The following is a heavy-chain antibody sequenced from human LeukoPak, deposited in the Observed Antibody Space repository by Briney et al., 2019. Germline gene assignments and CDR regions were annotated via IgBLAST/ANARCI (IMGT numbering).Heavy chain of an antibody. CDR2: IKQDGSEK. Sequence: GGSLRLSCAASGFTFSSYWMSWVRQAPGKGLEWVANIKQDGSEKYYVDSVKGRFTISRDNAKNSLYLQMNSLRAEDTAVYYCARDRYSSSPGPAYYYMDVWGKGTTVTVSS. V-gene: IGHV3-7*01. D-gene: IGHD6-6*01. J-gene: IGHJ6*03. CDR3: ARDRYSSSPGPAYYYMDV. CDR1: GFTFSSYW.